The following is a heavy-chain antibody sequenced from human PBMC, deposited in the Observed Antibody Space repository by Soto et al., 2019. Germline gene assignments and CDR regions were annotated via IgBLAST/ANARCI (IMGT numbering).Heavy chain of an antibody. D-gene: IGHD4-17*01. CDR2: IYWDGDK. CDR1: GFSFSTSGVG. CDR3: AYRTPTVGTAWC. Sequence: QVTLKESGTTLVKPTQTLTLTCTFSGFSFSTSGVGVGWVRQPPGKALQWLALIYWDGDKRYNPSLRSRLTITKDASKNQVVLIMTNMDPEDTATYDCAYRTPTVGTAWCWGQGSLVTVSS. J-gene: IGHJ4*02. V-gene: IGHV2-5*02.